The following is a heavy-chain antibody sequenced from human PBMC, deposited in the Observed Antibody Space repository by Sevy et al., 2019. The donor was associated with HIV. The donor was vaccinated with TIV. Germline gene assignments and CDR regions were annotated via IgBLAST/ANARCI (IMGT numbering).Heavy chain of an antibody. CDR1: GYSFTSHW. D-gene: IGHD3-22*01. V-gene: IGHV5-51*01. Sequence: GESLKISCQGSGYSFTSHWIALVRQMPGKGLEGMGIIYPDDSDTRYSPSFQGQVTFSADKSIFTAYLHWSSVKASDTAIYYCATARSGYFDGSGYYISWGQRTQVTVSS. J-gene: IGHJ5*01. CDR3: ATARSGYFDGSGYYIS. CDR2: IYPDDSDT.